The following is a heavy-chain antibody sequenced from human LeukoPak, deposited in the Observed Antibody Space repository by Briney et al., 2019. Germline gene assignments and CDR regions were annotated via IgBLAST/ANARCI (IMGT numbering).Heavy chain of an antibody. Sequence: SVKVSCKASGDTFSNHAISWVRQAPGHGLEWVGRIIPIFDAANYAQKFQGRVTITADKSTSTVYMELSSLRSEDTAVFYCAREVGNWNYKFDPWGRGTLVTVSS. CDR2: IIPIFDAA. CDR1: GDTFSNHA. D-gene: IGHD1-7*01. CDR3: AREVGNWNYKFDP. J-gene: IGHJ5*02. V-gene: IGHV1-69*06.